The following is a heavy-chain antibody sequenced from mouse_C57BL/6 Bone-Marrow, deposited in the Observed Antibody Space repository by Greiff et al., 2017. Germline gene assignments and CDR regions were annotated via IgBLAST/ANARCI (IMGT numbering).Heavy chain of an antibody. V-gene: IGHV1-59*01. CDR2: IDPSDSYT. CDR1: GYTFTSYW. D-gene: IGHD1-1*01. CDR3: ARKDYGSPGWFAY. Sequence: QVQLQQPGAELVRPGTSVKLSCKASGYTFTSYWMHWVKQRPGQSLEWIGVIDPSDSYTNYNQKFKGKATLTVDTSSSTAYMQLSSLTSEDSAVYYCARKDYGSPGWFAYWGQGTLVAVSA. J-gene: IGHJ3*01.